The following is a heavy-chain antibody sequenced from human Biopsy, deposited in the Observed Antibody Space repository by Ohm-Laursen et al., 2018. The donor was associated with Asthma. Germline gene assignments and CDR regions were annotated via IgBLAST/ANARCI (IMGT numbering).Heavy chain of an antibody. J-gene: IGHJ2*01. CDR2: IYYSGST. CDR3: ARAIGTGDWYFDV. V-gene: IGHV4-4*03. D-gene: IGHD1-1*01. Sequence: PGTLSLTCAVSGDSISSNSWWTWVRQSPGRGLEWIGEIYYSGSTNYHPSLKGRVTISVAKSKNQFSLRLTSVTAADTAVYYCARAIGTGDWYFDVWGRGTLVTASS. CDR1: GDSISSNSW.